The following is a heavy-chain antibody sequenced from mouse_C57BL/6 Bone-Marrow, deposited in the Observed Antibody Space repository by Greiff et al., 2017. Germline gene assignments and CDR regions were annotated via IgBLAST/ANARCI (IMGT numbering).Heavy chain of an antibody. Sequence: QVQLKQSGAELVRPGTSVKVSCKASGYAFTNYLIEWVKQRPGQGLEWIGVINPGSGGTNYNEKFKGKATLTAAKSSSTAYMRLSSLTSQDAAVYFCARRVHYYGRGNYFDYWGQGTTLTVSS. CDR3: ARRVHYYGRGNYFDY. V-gene: IGHV1-54*01. CDR2: INPGSGGT. J-gene: IGHJ2*01. CDR1: GYAFTNYL. D-gene: IGHD1-1*01.